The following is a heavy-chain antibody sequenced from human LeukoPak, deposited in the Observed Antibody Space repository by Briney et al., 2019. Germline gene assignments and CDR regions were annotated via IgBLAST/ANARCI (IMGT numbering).Heavy chain of an antibody. CDR3: ARDLDWILFDY. D-gene: IGHD3-9*01. CDR2: IRPEGTTT. CDR1: GFTFSTYW. J-gene: IGHJ4*02. Sequence: GGSLRLSCAASGFTFSTYWMHWVRQAPGKGLVWVSRIRPEGTTTAYADSVKGRFTISRDNAKNTLSLQMNSLSAEDTAVYYCARDLDWILFDYWGQGTLVTVSS. V-gene: IGHV3-74*03.